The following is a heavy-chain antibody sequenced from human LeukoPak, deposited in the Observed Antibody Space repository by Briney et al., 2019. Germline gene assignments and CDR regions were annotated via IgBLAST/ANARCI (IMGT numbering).Heavy chain of an antibody. CDR1: GGSISSYY. Sequence: HSETLSLTCTVSGGSISSYYWSWIRQPPGKGLEWIGYIYYSGSTNYNPSLKSRVTISVDTSKNQFSLKLSSVTAADTAVYYCAACDYGDYFDYWGQGTLVTVSS. V-gene: IGHV4-59*01. CDR2: IYYSGST. D-gene: IGHD4-17*01. J-gene: IGHJ4*02. CDR3: AACDYGDYFDY.